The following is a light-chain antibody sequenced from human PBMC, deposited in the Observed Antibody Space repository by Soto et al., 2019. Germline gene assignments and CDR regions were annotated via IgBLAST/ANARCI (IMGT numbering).Light chain of an antibody. CDR1: QSVSSN. J-gene: IGKJ1*01. Sequence: EIVMTQSPATLSVSPGERATLSCRASQSVSSNLAWYRQKPGQAPSLLIYRASTRATGIPARFSGSGSGTEFTLTISSLKSEDFAVYYCQQYNNWPRTFGQGTKVEIK. CDR3: QQYNNWPRT. V-gene: IGKV3-15*01. CDR2: RAS.